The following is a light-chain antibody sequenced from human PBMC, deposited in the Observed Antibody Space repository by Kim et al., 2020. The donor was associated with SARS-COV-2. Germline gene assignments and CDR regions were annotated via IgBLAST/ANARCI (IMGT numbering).Light chain of an antibody. CDR3: QVWDSSNDHRV. J-gene: IGLJ3*02. V-gene: IGLV3-21*04. CDR1: NIGSKS. CDR2: YDS. Sequence: APGKTARITCGGNNIGSKSVHWYQQKPGQAPVLVIYYDSDRPSGIPERFSGSNSGNTATLTISRVEAGDEADYYCQVWDSSNDHRVFGAGTQLTVL.